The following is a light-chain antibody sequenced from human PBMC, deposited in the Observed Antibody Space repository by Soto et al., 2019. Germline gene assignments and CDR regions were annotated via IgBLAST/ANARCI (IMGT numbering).Light chain of an antibody. Sequence: QSALTQPASVSGSPGQSITISCTGASSDAGTYNSVSWYQQHPGKVPKLIIYDVSKRPSGVSDRFSASKSGNTASLTISGLQAEDEADYYCGSSTGSDTLVFGTGTKVTVL. CDR3: GSSTGSDTLV. CDR1: SSDAGTYNS. CDR2: DVS. J-gene: IGLJ1*01. V-gene: IGLV2-14*03.